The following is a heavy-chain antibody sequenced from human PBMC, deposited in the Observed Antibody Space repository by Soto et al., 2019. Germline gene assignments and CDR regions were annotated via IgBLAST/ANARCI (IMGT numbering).Heavy chain of an antibody. CDR3: ARVFHPVNWLDP. CDR2: IYYSGST. J-gene: IGHJ5*02. Sequence: PSETLSLTCTVSGGSISSYYWSWIRQPPGKGLEWIGYIYYSGSTNYNPSLKSRVTISVDTSKNQFSLKLSSVTAADTAVYYCARVFHPVNWLDPWGQGTLVTVSS. V-gene: IGHV4-59*01. D-gene: IGHD3-9*01. CDR1: GGSISSYY.